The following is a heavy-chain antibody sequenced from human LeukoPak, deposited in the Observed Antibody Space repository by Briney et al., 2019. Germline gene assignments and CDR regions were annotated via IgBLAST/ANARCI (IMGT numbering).Heavy chain of an antibody. CDR2: MNPNSGNT. J-gene: IGHJ4*02. D-gene: IGHD3-10*01. CDR3: ARGQSRRFGELFGY. Sequence: GASVKVSCKASGYNFTSYDINWVRQATGQGFEWMGWMNPNSGNTGHAQKFQGRVTMTRNTSISTAYMELSSLRSEDTAVYFCARGQSRRFGELFGYWGQGTLVTVSS. V-gene: IGHV1-8*01. CDR1: GYNFTSYD.